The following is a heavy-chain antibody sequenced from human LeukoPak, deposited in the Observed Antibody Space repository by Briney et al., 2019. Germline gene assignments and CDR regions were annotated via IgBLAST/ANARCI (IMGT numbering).Heavy chain of an antibody. V-gene: IGHV1-2*06. D-gene: IGHD3-10*01. CDR2: INPNTGGT. CDR1: GYTFTGYY. J-gene: IGHJ5*02. CDR3: AREPMVRVFNWFDP. Sequence: GASVKVSCKASGYTFTGYYLHWVRQAPGQGLEWMGRINPNTGGTNHAHTFQGRVTITRDTSISTAYMELSGLTSDDTAVYYCAREPMVRVFNWFDPWGQGILVTVSS.